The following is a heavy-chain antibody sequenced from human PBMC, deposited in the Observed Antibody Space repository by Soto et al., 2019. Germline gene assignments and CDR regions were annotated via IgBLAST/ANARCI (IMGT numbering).Heavy chain of an antibody. D-gene: IGHD3-3*01. CDR1: GYTFTSYG. J-gene: IGHJ5*02. CDR3: ARDVYEGDFWSGYYPNWFDP. Sequence: QVQLVQSGAEVKKPGASVKVSCKASGYTFTSYGISWVRQAPGQGLEWMGWISAYNGNTNYAQKLQGRVTMTTDTSTSTAYMELRSLRSDDTAVYYCARDVYEGDFWSGYYPNWFDPWGQGTLVTVSS. V-gene: IGHV1-18*01. CDR2: ISAYNGNT.